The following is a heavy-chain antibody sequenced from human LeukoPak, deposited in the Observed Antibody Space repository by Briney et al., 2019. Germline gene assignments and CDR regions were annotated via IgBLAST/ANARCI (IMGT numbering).Heavy chain of an antibody. Sequence: GGSLRLSCAASGFTFSSYWMSWVRQAPGKGLEWVANIKQDGSEKYYVDSVRGRFTISRDNAKNSLYLQMNSLRADDTAVYYCASYPTPGIAAAGTFNYWGQGTLVTVSS. CDR3: ASYPTPGIAAAGTFNY. CDR2: IKQDGSEK. D-gene: IGHD6-13*01. CDR1: GFTFSSYW. J-gene: IGHJ4*02. V-gene: IGHV3-7*03.